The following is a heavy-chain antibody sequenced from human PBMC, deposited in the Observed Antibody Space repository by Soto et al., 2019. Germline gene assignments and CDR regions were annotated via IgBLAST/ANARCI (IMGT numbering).Heavy chain of an antibody. D-gene: IGHD3-16*01. Sequence: QVQLQESGPGLVRPSETLSLTCTVSGDAMSSNYWSWIRHPPGKGLEWLGYVYYAGATSYNPSLKSRVTISVDTSKNQFSLKLSSVTAADTAVYYCARAMGDWGTYYYYYGMDVWGQGTTVTVSS. CDR3: ARAMGDWGTYYYYYGMDV. CDR2: VYYAGAT. CDR1: GDAMSSNY. V-gene: IGHV4-59*01. J-gene: IGHJ6*02.